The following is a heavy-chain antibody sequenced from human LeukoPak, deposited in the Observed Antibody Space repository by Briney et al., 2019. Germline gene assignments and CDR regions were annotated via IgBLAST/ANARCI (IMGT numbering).Heavy chain of an antibody. CDR1: GGSISSYY. Sequence: SETLSLTCAVSGGSISSYYWSWIRQPPGKGLEWIGYIYYSGSTNYNPSLKSRVTISVDTSKNQFSLKLSSVTAADTAVYYCARSLAAAGPRGWFDPWGQGTLVTVSS. CDR2: IYYSGST. D-gene: IGHD6-13*01. CDR3: ARSLAAAGPRGWFDP. J-gene: IGHJ5*02. V-gene: IGHV4-59*01.